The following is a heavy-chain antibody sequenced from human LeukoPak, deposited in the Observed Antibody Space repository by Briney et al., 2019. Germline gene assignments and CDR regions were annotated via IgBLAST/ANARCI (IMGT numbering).Heavy chain of an antibody. J-gene: IGHJ4*02. CDR2: IYYSGRT. CDR3: ARDKRGSLDY. Sequence: SETLSLTCTVSGGSISSGGYYWSWIRQHPGKGLEWIGYIYYSGRTYYNPSLKSRVTISVDTSKNQFSLKLSSVTAADTAVYYCARDKRGSLDYWGQGTLVTVSS. CDR1: GGSISSGGYY. V-gene: IGHV4-31*03.